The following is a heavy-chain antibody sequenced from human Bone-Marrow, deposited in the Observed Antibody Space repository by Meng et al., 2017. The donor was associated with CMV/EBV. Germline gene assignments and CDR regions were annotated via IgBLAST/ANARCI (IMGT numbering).Heavy chain of an antibody. D-gene: IGHD4-17*01. CDR2: TYYRSKWYN. CDR1: GDSVSSNSAA. J-gene: IGHJ4*02. Sequence: SQTLSLTCAISGDSVSSNSAAWNWIRQSPSRGLEWLGRTYYRSKWYNDYAVSVKSRIIINPDTSKNQFSLQLNSVTPADTAVYYCARAAVVGRCYGAYTGIDYWGQGTLVTVSS. V-gene: IGHV6-1*01. CDR3: ARAAVVGRCYGAYTGIDY.